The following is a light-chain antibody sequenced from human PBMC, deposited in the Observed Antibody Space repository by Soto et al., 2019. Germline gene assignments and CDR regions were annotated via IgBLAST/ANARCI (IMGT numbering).Light chain of an antibody. CDR2: EVS. CDR3: SSYTSSRAYV. J-gene: IGLJ1*01. V-gene: IGLV2-14*01. CDR1: SSDVGGYNY. Sequence: QSLLTQPAFVSGSPGQSITISCTGTSSDVGGYNYVSWYQQQSGKAPKLMIHEVSNRPSGVSNRFSGSKSGNTASLTISGLQAEDEADYYCSSYTSSRAYVFGIGATVSVL.